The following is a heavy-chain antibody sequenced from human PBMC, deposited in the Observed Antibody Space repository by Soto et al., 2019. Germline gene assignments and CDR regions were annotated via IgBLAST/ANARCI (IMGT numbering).Heavy chain of an antibody. CDR2: IIPIFGTA. Sequence: QVQLVQSGAEVKKPGSSVKVSCKASGGTFSSYAISWVRQAPGQGLEWMGGIIPIFGTANYAQKFQGRVTINADESTSTAYMELSSLRSEDTAVYYCARSPSFGVVIRDYYGMDVWGQGTTVTVSS. CDR1: GGTFSSYA. CDR3: ARSPSFGVVIRDYYGMDV. V-gene: IGHV1-69*12. D-gene: IGHD3-3*01. J-gene: IGHJ6*02.